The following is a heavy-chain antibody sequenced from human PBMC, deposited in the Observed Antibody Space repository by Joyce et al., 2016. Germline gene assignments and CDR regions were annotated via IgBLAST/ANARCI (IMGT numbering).Heavy chain of an antibody. CDR3: ARERGAYTSTNYYYSGMGV. Sequence: QVQLVESGGGLVKPGGSLRLSCAASGFTFTDYYMSWIRQATGNGLEWVSYIGSSDSSTYYADSVKGRFTISRDNAENSLYLQMNSLRAEDTAVYFCARERGAYTSTNYYYSGMGVWGQGTTVTVSS. D-gene: IGHD2-21*01. J-gene: IGHJ6*02. V-gene: IGHV3-11*01. CDR1: GFTFTDYY. CDR2: IGSSDSST.